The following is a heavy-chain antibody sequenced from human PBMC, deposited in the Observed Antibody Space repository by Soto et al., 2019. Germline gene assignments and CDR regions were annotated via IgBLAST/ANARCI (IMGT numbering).Heavy chain of an antibody. V-gene: IGHV4-31*03. Sequence: PSETLSLTCSVSGGSISSGEYYWIWRRQHAGTGLEWIGYVHHSGTPCYKSTLRSRVSMSIDTSTNDFFFNLTSVTAAYPAIYYCARHDVDTSMVFHYWGHGSLVTVSS. J-gene: IGHJ4*01. D-gene: IGHD5-18*01. CDR1: GGSISSGEYY. CDR2: VHHSGTP. CDR3: ARHDVDTSMVFHY.